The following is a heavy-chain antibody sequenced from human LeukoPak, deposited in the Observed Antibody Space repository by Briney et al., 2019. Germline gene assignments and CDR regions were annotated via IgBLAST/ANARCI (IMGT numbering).Heavy chain of an antibody. CDR2: INPSGGST. J-gene: IGHJ4*02. D-gene: IGHD1-26*01. CDR3: ARDFRDSGSHYFDY. Sequence: ASVTLSCKASGYTFTSYYMHWVRQAPGQGLEWMGIINPSGGSTIYAQKFQGRVTMTRDMSTSTVYMELSSLRSEDTAVYYCARDFRDSGSHYFDYWGQGTLVTVSS. V-gene: IGHV1-46*01. CDR1: GYTFTSYY.